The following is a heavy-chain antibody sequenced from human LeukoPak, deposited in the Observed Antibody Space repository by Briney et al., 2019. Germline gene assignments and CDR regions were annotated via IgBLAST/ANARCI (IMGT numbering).Heavy chain of an antibody. CDR3: ARNYYDSSGYYIDQFYFDS. CDR2: IFYTGNT. CDR1: GSSITSSNFY. J-gene: IGHJ4*02. Sequence: TETLSLTCTVSGSSITSSNFYWGWIRQPPGKGLEWIGSIFYTGNTYYQPSLRGRLSISLDTSKNLFSLRLNSVTAADTAVYYCARNYYDSSGYYIDQFYFDSWGQETLVTVSS. D-gene: IGHD3-22*01. V-gene: IGHV4-39*07.